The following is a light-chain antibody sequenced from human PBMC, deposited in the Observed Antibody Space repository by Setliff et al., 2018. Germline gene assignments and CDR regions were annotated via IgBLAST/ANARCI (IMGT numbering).Light chain of an antibody. Sequence: QSVLTQPASVSGSPGQSITTSCTGSSSDVGGYNHVSWYQQHPGKAPKLMIYDVGKRPSGVSNRFSGSKSGNTASLTISGLQAEDEADYYCSSYTGSNSHVFGTGTKGTVL. V-gene: IGLV2-14*01. J-gene: IGLJ1*01. CDR2: DVG. CDR1: SSDVGGYNH. CDR3: SSYTGSNSHV.